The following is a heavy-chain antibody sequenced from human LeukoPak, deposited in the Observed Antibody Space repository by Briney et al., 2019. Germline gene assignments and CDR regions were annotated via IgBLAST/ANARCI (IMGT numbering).Heavy chain of an antibody. CDR2: IFNDGSRT. Sequence: PGGSLRLSCAASGFTFSSYWMHWVRQAPGKGLVWVSRIFNDGSRTNYADSVNGRLTISRDSAKNTLYLQLNSLTVEDTAVYYCARGHISGYYTDYWGQGSLVTVSS. CDR1: GFTFSSYW. V-gene: IGHV3-74*01. D-gene: IGHD6-19*01. J-gene: IGHJ4*02. CDR3: ARGHISGYYTDY.